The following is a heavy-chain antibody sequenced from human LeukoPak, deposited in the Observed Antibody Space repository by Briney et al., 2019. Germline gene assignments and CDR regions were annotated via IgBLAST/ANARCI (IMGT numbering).Heavy chain of an antibody. V-gene: IGHV3-11*04. J-gene: IGHJ4*02. Sequence: GGSLRLSCAASGFTFSDYYMSWIRQAPGKGLEWVSYISSSGSTIYYADSVKGRFTISRDNARNSLYLQMDNLRAEDTGVYYCARDFYDGFALDYWGQGTLVTVSS. CDR1: GFTFSDYY. CDR3: ARDFYDGFALDY. D-gene: IGHD2/OR15-2a*01. CDR2: ISSSGSTI.